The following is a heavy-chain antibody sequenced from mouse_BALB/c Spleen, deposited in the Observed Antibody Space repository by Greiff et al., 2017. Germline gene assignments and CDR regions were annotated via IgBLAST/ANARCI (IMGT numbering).Heavy chain of an antibody. J-gene: IGHJ3*01. V-gene: IGHV5-17*02. CDR3: ARSYYDYDWFAY. D-gene: IGHD2-4*01. CDR1: GFTFSSFG. CDR2: ISSGSSTI. Sequence: EVMLVESGGGLVQPGGSRKLSCAASGFTFSSFGMHWVRQAPEKGLEWVAYISSGSSTIYYADTVKGRFTISRDNPKNTLFLQMTSLRSEDTAMYYCARSYYDYDWFAYWGQGTLVTVSA.